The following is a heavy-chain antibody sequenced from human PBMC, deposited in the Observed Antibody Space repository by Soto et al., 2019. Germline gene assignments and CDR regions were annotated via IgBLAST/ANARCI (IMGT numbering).Heavy chain of an antibody. D-gene: IGHD3-16*02. Sequence: QVQLQESGPGLVKPSQTLSLTCTVSGGSISSGGYYWSWIRQHPGKGLEWIGYIYYSGSTYYNPSLKRRVTISVDTSKNQFSLKLSSVTAADTAVYYCARMVPNYDYIWGSYRPHFDYWGQGTLVTVSS. CDR1: GGSISSGGYY. CDR2: IYYSGST. J-gene: IGHJ4*02. CDR3: ARMVPNYDYIWGSYRPHFDY. V-gene: IGHV4-31*03.